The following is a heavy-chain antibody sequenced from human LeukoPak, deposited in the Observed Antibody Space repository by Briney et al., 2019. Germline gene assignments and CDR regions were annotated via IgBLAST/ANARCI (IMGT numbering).Heavy chain of an antibody. CDR2: INPNSGGT. CDR1: GYTFTGYY. CDR3: ARGPYCGGDCYSPPDY. D-gene: IGHD2-21*02. V-gene: IGHV1-2*02. J-gene: IGHJ4*02. Sequence: ASVKVSCKASGYTFTGYYMHWVRQAPGQGLEWMGWINPNSGGTNYAQKFQGRVTMTRDTSISTAYMELSRLRSDDTAVYYCARGPYCGGDCYSPPDYWGQGTLVTVSS.